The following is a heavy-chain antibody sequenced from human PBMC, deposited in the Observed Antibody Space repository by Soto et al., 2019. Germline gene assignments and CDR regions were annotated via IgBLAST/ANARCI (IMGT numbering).Heavy chain of an antibody. CDR1: GFTFSSYA. V-gene: IGHV3-23*01. CDR2: ISGSGGST. Sequence: EVQLLESGGGLVQPGGSLRLACAASGFTFSSYAMSWVRQAPGKGLEWVSAISGSGGSTYYADSVKGRFTISRDNSKNTLYRQMNSLRAEDTAVYYCAKDTTIGYCSGRSCYSALPIFDYCRQGTLVTVSS. D-gene: IGHD2-15*01. CDR3: AKDTTIGYCSGRSCYSALPIFDY. J-gene: IGHJ4*02.